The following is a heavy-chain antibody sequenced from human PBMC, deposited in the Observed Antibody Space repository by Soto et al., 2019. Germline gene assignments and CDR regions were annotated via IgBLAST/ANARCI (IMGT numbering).Heavy chain of an antibody. CDR2: ISYDGSNK. CDR3: AKDGDITMVRGVIITTPSQGYYYYGMDV. CDR1: GFTFSSYA. Sequence: GGSLRLSCAASGFTFSSYAMHWVRQAPGKGLEWVAVISYDGSNKYYADSVKGRFTISRDNSKNTLYLQMNSLRAEDTAVYYCAKDGDITMVRGVIITTPSQGYYYYGMDVWGQGTTVTVS. J-gene: IGHJ6*02. V-gene: IGHV3-30-3*01. D-gene: IGHD3-10*01.